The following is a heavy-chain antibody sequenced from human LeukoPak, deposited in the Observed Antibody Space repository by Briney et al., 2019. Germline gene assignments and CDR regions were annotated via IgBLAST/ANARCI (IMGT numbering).Heavy chain of an antibody. CDR3: AKDRVAAAAYFDY. D-gene: IGHD6-13*01. Sequence: GRSLRLSCAASGFTFSSYGMHWVRQAPGKGLEWVAVISYDGSNKYYADSVKGRFTISRDNSKNTLYLQMNSLRAEDTAVYYCAKDRVAAAAYFDYWGQGTLVTVSS. J-gene: IGHJ4*02. CDR1: GFTFSSYG. CDR2: ISYDGSNK. V-gene: IGHV3-30*18.